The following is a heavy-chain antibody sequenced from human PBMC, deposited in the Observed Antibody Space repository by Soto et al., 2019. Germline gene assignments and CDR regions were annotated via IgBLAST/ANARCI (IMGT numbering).Heavy chain of an antibody. V-gene: IGHV1-18*01. CDR1: GYTFTTQG. Sequence: ASVKVSCKASGYTFTTQGVNWVRQAPGQSLEWMGWISAYNGNTNYAQKLQGRVTMTTDTSTSTAYMELRSLRSDDTAVYYCARSRAAMPLDAFDIWGQGTIVTVSS. D-gene: IGHD2-2*01. CDR2: ISAYNGNT. J-gene: IGHJ3*02. CDR3: ARSRAAMPLDAFDI.